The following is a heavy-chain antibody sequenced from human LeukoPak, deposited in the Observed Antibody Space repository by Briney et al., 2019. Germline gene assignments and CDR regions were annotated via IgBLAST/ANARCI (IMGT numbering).Heavy chain of an antibody. CDR1: GFTFSSYW. CDR2: IKQDGSEK. CDR3: AKASAMIVVVSQHFDY. Sequence: PGGSLRLSCAASGFTFSSYWMSWVRQAPGKGLEWVANIKQDGSEKYYVDSVKGRFTISRDNSKNTLYLQMNSLRAEDTAVYYCAKASAMIVVVSQHFDYWGQGTLATVSS. D-gene: IGHD3-22*01. J-gene: IGHJ4*02. V-gene: IGHV3-7*03.